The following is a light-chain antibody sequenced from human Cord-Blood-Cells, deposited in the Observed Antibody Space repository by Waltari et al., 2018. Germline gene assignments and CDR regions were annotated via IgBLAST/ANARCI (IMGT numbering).Light chain of an antibody. CDR2: DVS. CDR1: SSDVGGYNY. Sequence: QSALTQPASVSGSPGQSITISCTGTSSDVGGYNYVSWYQQHPGQAPKRMIYDVSNRPSGVSNRFSGSKSGNTASLTISGLQAEDEADYYCSSYTSSSTVVFGGGTKLTVL. J-gene: IGLJ2*01. CDR3: SSYTSSSTVV. V-gene: IGLV2-14*01.